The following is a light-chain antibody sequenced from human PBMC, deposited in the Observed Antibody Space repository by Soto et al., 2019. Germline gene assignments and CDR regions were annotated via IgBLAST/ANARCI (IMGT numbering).Light chain of an antibody. Sequence: IVWTQSAGTLSLSPGARATLSCSASQSVRSSYLAWYQQKPGQAPRLLIYGASARATGIPDRFSGSGSGTDFTLTISRLEPEDFAVYYCQQYGTSSWTFGQGTKVEIK. J-gene: IGKJ1*01. CDR2: GAS. V-gene: IGKV3-20*01. CDR3: QQYGTSSWT. CDR1: QSVRSSY.